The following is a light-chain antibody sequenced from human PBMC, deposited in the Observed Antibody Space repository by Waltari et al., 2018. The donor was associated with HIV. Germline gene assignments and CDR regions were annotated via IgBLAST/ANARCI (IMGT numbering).Light chain of an antibody. CDR2: DDS. Sequence: SYVLTQPPSVSVAPGKTARITCGGNKIGSKSVHWYQQKPGQAAVLVMYDDSDRPSGMPERFSGSNSGNTATLTISRVEAGDEADFYCHVWDSRSVIFGGGTKLTVL. J-gene: IGLJ2*01. CDR1: KIGSKS. CDR3: HVWDSRSVI. V-gene: IGLV3-21*04.